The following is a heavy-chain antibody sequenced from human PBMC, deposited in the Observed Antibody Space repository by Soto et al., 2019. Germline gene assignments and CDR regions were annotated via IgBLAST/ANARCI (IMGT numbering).Heavy chain of an antibody. V-gene: IGHV1-69*02. CDR1: GGTFSSYT. J-gene: IGHJ4*02. Sequence: QVQLVQSGPEVKKPGSSVRVSCTASGGTFSSYTINWVRQVPGQGPEWVGRSIPMLGMSNYAQKFQGRVMMIADKSTNTVYMELSSLRSEDTAIYYCATNYGSGSPPFDYWGQGTLVTVSS. D-gene: IGHD3-10*01. CDR3: ATNYGSGSPPFDY. CDR2: SIPMLGMS.